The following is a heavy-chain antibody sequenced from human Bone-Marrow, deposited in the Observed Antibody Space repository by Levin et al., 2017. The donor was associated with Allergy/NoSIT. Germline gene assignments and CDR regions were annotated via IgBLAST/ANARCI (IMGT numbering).Heavy chain of an antibody. D-gene: IGHD1-26*01. CDR2: ISGSGGTT. J-gene: IGHJ4*02. V-gene: IGHV3-23*01. Sequence: GGSLRLSCAASGFIFTSYAISWVRQAPGKGLEWVSAISGSGGTTYYADSVKGRFTISRDSSKNTVYLQMHSLRPDDTGVYYCAKRDVVGAMGDWGQGTQVTVSS. CDR3: AKRDVVGAMGD. CDR1: GFIFTSYA.